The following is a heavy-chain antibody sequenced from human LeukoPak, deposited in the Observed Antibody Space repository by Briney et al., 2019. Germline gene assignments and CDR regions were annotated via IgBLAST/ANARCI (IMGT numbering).Heavy chain of an antibody. CDR2: ISGSGGST. CDR3: ASSSRFGLYGSGRANWFDP. D-gene: IGHD3-10*01. V-gene: IGHV3-23*01. Sequence: GGSLRLSCAASGFTFSSYAMSWVRQAPGKGLEWVSAISGSGGSTYYADSVKGRFTISRDNSKNTLYLQMNSLRAEDTAVYYCASSSRFGLYGSGRANWFDPWGQGTLVTVSS. J-gene: IGHJ5*02. CDR1: GFTFSSYA.